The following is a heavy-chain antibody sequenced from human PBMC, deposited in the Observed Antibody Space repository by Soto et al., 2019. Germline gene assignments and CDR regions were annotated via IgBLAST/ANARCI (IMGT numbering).Heavy chain of an antibody. V-gene: IGHV1-69*13. D-gene: IGHD6-19*01. J-gene: IGHJ4*02. CDR2: IIPIFGTA. Sequence: ASVKVSCKASGGTFSSYAISWVRQAPGQGLEWMGGIIPIFGTANYAQKFQGRVTITADESTSTAYMELSSLRSEDTAVYYCARGRSGWYPIFDYWGQGTLVTVSS. CDR3: ARGRSGWYPIFDY. CDR1: GGTFSSYA.